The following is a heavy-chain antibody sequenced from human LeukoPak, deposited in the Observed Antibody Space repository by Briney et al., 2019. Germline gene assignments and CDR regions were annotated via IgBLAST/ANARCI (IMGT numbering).Heavy chain of an antibody. CDR3: ARDEWELPTDY. V-gene: IGHV1-18*01. D-gene: IGHD1-26*01. J-gene: IGHJ4*02. Sequence: ASVKVSCTASGYTFISYGITWVRQAPGQGLEWLGWISAYNGNIDYAQKLQGRVTMTTDTSTSTAYMELRSLRSDDTAVYYCARDEWELPTDYWGQGTLVTVSS. CDR1: GYTFISYG. CDR2: ISAYNGNI.